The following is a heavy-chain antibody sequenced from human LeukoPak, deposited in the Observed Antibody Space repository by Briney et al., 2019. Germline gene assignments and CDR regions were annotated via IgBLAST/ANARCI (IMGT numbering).Heavy chain of an antibody. V-gene: IGHV4-61*02. CDR2: IYASGTT. CDR3: ARGDLTRVRPRYFYYGMDV. D-gene: IGHD6-6*01. J-gene: IGHJ6*02. Sequence: SETLSLTCSVSGGSISSGSHYWSWIRQPAGKGLEWVGLIYASGTTRYNPSLESRVTITLDTSKKQFSLKLNSVTAADTAVYYCARGDLTRVRPRYFYYGMDVWGQGTSVTVSS. CDR1: GGSISSGSHY.